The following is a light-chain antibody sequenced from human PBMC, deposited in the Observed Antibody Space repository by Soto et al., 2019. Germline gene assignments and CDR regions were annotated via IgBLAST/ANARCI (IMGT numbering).Light chain of an antibody. CDR3: QQYNYWPPVT. V-gene: IGKV3-15*01. Sequence: EIVMTQSPATLSVSPGERATLSCRASQGVGSNLAWYHHKPGQAPRLLIFGASTRATDIPARFSGSGSGTEFTLTISSVQSVDFAVYYCQQYNYWPPVTFGGGTKVEIK. CDR2: GAS. J-gene: IGKJ4*01. CDR1: QGVGSN.